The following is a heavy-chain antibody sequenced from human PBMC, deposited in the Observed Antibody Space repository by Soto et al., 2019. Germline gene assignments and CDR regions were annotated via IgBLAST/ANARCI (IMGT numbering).Heavy chain of an antibody. D-gene: IGHD6-19*01. CDR1: EYTFTGYY. CDR3: ATSSDWSPLLDS. CDR2: INPNGGGK. V-gene: IGHV1-2*02. J-gene: IGHJ5*01. Sequence: ASVKVSCKTSEYTFTGYYLHWVRQVPGQGLEWMGWINPNGGGKIYAQKFQGRLTMTRDTSITTAYMELSRLRSDDTAFYYCATSSDWSPLLDSWGHGTLVTVSS.